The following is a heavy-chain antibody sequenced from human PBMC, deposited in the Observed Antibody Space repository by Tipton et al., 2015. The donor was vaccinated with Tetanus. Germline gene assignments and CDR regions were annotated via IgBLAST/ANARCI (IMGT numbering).Heavy chain of an antibody. CDR2: ISSTSRYI. Sequence: SLKLSCAASKFSFSRHSMNWVRQAPGRGLEWVSSISSTSRYIYYADSLEGRFTISRDNAKNSLSLQMNSLRTDDTAVYYCVSGSALGNWGQGTLVTVSS. J-gene: IGHJ4*02. CDR1: KFSFSRHS. CDR3: VSGSALGN. V-gene: IGHV3-21*01. D-gene: IGHD6-25*01.